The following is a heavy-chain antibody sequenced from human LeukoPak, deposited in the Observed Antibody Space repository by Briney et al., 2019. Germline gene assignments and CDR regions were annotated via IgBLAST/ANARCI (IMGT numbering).Heavy chain of an antibody. Sequence: KSSETLSLTCTVSGGSISSYYWSWIRQPAGKGLEWIGRIYGSGSTKYNPSLQSRVTMSLDTSKNQVSLKMTSVTAADTAVYYCARDSGTTGEVKFDPWGQGTLVTVSS. D-gene: IGHD3-10*01. V-gene: IGHV4-4*07. CDR2: IYGSGST. CDR1: GGSISSYY. CDR3: ARDSGTTGEVKFDP. J-gene: IGHJ5*02.